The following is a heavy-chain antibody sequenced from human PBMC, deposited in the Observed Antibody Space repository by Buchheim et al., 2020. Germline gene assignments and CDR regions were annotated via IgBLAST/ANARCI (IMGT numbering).Heavy chain of an antibody. Sequence: QVQLVQSGAEVKKPGASVKVSCKASGYTFTGYYMHWVRQAPGQGLEWMGWINLNSGGTNYAQKFQGRVTMTRDTSISTAYMELSRLRSDDTAVYYCARDPINRVYYYGMDVWGQGTT. D-gene: IGHD2/OR15-2a*01. CDR3: ARDPINRVYYYGMDV. J-gene: IGHJ6*02. CDR1: GYTFTGYY. CDR2: INLNSGGT. V-gene: IGHV1-2*02.